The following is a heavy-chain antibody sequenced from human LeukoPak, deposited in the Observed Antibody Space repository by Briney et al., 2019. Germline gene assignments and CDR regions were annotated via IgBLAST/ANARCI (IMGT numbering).Heavy chain of an antibody. CDR1: GGSISSSSYY. J-gene: IGHJ4*02. CDR3: ATVDTATYYFDY. Sequence: PSETLSLICTVSGGSISSSSYYWGWIRQPPGKGLEWIGSIYYSGSTYYNPSLKSRVTISVDTSKNQFSLELSSVTAADTAVYYCATVDTATYYFDYWGQGTLVTVSS. D-gene: IGHD5-18*01. V-gene: IGHV4-39*01. CDR2: IYYSGST.